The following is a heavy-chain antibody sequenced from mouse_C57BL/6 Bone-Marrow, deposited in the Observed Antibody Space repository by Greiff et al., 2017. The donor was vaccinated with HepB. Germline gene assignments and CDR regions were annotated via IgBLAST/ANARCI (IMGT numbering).Heavy chain of an antibody. J-gene: IGHJ1*03. CDR3: ASTRIYYDYGWYFDV. CDR1: GFSLTSYG. D-gene: IGHD2-4*01. CDR2: IWGVGST. Sequence: QVQLKESGPGLVAPSQSLSITCTVSGFSLTSYGVDWVRQSPGKGLEWLGVIWGVGSTNYNSALKSRLSISKDNSKSQVFLKMSSLQTDDTAMYYCASTRIYYDYGWYFDVWGTGTTVTVSS. V-gene: IGHV2-6*01.